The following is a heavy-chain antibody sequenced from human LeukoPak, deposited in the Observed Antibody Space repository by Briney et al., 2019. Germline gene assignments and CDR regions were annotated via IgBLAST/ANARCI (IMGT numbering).Heavy chain of an antibody. CDR3: TQLSRGY. V-gene: IGHV3-15*01. D-gene: IGHD1-1*01. CDR2: MKPRGTT. CDR1: GFSLSDAW. J-gene: IGHJ4*02. Sequence: GGSLRLSCAASGFSLSDAWMSWVRQAPGKGLECVGRMKPRGTTDDAEPMNDRFIVSRDDSKDTLYLQMNSLKAEDTGLYHCTQLSRGYWGRGTQVTVSS.